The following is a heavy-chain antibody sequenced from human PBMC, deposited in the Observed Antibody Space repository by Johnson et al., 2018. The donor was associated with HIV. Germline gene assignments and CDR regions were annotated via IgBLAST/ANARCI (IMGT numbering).Heavy chain of an antibody. V-gene: IGHV3-30*02. CDR1: GFTFSSYG. J-gene: IGHJ3*02. D-gene: IGHD6-6*01. CDR2: IRYDGSNK. CDR3: AAPRWRRSSSKTSEGEGGAFDI. Sequence: QVQLVESGGGVVQPGGSLRLSCAASGFTFSSYGMHWVRQAPGKGLEWVAFIRYDGSNKYYADSVKGRFTISRDNSKNTLYLQMNSLRAEDTAGYYCAAPRWRRSSSKTSEGEGGAFDIWGQGTMVTVSS.